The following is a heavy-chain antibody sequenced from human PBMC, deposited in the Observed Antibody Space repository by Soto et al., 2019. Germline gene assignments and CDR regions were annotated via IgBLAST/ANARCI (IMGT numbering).Heavy chain of an antibody. CDR1: GGSISSGGYY. V-gene: IGHV4-30-4*01. Sequence: SEALALTCTVSGGSISSGGYYWSWIRQPPGKGVEWSGYIYYSGSTYYNPSLKSRLTISVDTSKNQFSLKLTSVTAADTAVYYCARGIYDFWSGYLTPSYGMDVWGQGTTVTVSS. J-gene: IGHJ6*02. D-gene: IGHD3-3*01. CDR2: IYYSGST. CDR3: ARGIYDFWSGYLTPSYGMDV.